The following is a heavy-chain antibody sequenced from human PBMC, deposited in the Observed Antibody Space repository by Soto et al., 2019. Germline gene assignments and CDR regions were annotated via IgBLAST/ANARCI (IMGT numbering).Heavy chain of an antibody. CDR2: IIPIFGKA. J-gene: IGHJ6*04. CDR3: ARDWGTCSSTSCPYYYYYGMDV. CDR1: GGTFSSYA. V-gene: IGHV1-69*06. D-gene: IGHD2-2*01. Sequence: SVKVSCKASGGTFSSYAISWVRQAPGQGLEWMGGIIPIFGKANYAQKFQGRVTITADKSTSTAYMELSSLRSEDTAVYYCARDWGTCSSTSCPYYYYYGMDVWGKGTTVTVSS.